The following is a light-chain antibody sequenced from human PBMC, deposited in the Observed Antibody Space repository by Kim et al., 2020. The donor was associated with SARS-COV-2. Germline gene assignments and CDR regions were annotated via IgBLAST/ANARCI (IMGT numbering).Light chain of an antibody. J-gene: IGKJ2*01. Sequence: DMQMTQSPSSLSASVGDRVTITCQASQDISNYLNWYQQKPGKAPKLLIYDASNLETGVPSRFSGSGSGTDFTFTISSLQPEDIATYYCQQYDNPYTFGQGTKLEI. CDR3: QQYDNPYT. CDR1: QDISNY. CDR2: DAS. V-gene: IGKV1-33*01.